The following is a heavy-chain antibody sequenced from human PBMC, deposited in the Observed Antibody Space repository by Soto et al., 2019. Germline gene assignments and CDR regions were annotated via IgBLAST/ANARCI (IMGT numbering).Heavy chain of an antibody. CDR2: INNSGST. D-gene: IGHD2-2*01. CDR1: GGSFSGYY. J-gene: IGHJ6*03. Sequence: SETLSLTCAVYGGSFSGYYWSWIRQPPGKGLEWIGEINNSGSTNYNPSPKSRVTMSVETSNNQFSLKLSSGTAADTAVYYCARGRGVVPAATLNYYYYYMDVWGKGTTVTVSS. V-gene: IGHV4-34*01. CDR3: ARGRGVVPAATLNYYYYYMDV.